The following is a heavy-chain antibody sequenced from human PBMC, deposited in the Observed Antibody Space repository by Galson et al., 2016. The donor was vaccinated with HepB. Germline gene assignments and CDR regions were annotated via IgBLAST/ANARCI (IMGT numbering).Heavy chain of an antibody. CDR3: ARDAFPDDACDI. J-gene: IGHJ3*02. CDR1: GFSGSTYR. D-gene: IGHD3-16*01. V-gene: IGHV3-33*01. Sequence: SMILSCAASGFSGSTYRMHGVRQAPGKGLERVAIIWYDGNNVYYADSVKGRFTISSDISKNTLYLQMNSLRAEDTALYYSARDAFPDDACDIWGQGTMVTVSS. CDR2: IWYDGNNV.